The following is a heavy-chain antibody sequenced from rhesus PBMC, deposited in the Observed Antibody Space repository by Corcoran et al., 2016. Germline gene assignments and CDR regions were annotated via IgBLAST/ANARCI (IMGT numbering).Heavy chain of an antibody. CDR3: TRTSTAHFDY. CDR1: GFTVSSYW. J-gene: IGHJ4*01. D-gene: IGHD2-15*01. V-gene: IGHV3-11*01. Sequence: EVQLAESGGGLVQPGGSLRPSCAASGFTVSSYWMSWVRQAPGKGLEWLSDIYGSTMYYGDSVKGRFTVSRDNAKNSLYLQMNSLRAEDTAVYYCTRTSTAHFDYWGQGVLVTVSS. CDR2: IYGSTM.